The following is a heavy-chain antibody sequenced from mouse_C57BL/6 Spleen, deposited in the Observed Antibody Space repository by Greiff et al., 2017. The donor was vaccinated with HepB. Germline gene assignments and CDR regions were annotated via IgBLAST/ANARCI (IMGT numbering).Heavy chain of an antibody. CDR2: IRSKSNNYAT. J-gene: IGHJ1*03. CDR1: GFSFNTYA. Sequence: EVKVEESGGGLVQPKGSLKLSCAASGFSFNTYAMNWVRQAPGKGLEWVARIRSKSNNYATYYADSVKDRFTISRDDSESMLYLQMNNLKTEDTAMYYCVRQGIYYYGSSLDVWGTGTTVTVSS. D-gene: IGHD1-1*01. CDR3: VRQGIYYYGSSLDV. V-gene: IGHV10-1*01.